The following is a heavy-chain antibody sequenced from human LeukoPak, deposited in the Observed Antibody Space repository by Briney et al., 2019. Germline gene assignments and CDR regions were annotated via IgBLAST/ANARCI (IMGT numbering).Heavy chain of an antibody. CDR1: GFTFSDYY. Sequence: PGGSLRLSCAASGFTFSDYYMSWIRQAPGKGLEWVSYISSSGSTIYYADSVKGRFTISRDNAKNSLYLQMNSLRAEDTAVYYCARDSIRQLARIGGDFDYWGQGTLVTVSS. V-gene: IGHV3-11*01. CDR3: ARDSIRQLARIGGDFDY. D-gene: IGHD6-13*01. CDR2: ISSSGSTI. J-gene: IGHJ4*02.